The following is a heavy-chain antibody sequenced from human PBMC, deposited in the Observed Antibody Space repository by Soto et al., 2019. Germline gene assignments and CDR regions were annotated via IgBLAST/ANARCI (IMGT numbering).Heavy chain of an antibody. J-gene: IGHJ4*02. Sequence: GGSLRLSCAASGFTFSNAWMSWVRQAPGKGLEWVGRIKSKTDGGTTDYAAPVKGRFTISRDDSKNTLYLQMNSLKTEDTAVYYCTTEAVYYDFWSGYYGMPYWGQGTLVTVSS. V-gene: IGHV3-15*01. D-gene: IGHD3-3*01. CDR1: GFTFSNAW. CDR2: IKSKTDGGTT. CDR3: TTEAVYYDFWSGYYGMPY.